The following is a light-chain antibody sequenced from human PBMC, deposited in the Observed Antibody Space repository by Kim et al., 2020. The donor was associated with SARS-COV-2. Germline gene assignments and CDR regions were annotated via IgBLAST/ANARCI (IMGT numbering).Light chain of an antibody. CDR1: QSINSW. Sequence: ASVGNRVTITSRASQSINSWLAWYQQKPGKAPQVLIYDASDLESGVPSRFSGSGSGTEFTLTINSLQPDDFGTYYCQQYKNYFWTFGQGTKVDIK. V-gene: IGKV1-5*01. CDR2: DAS. J-gene: IGKJ1*01. CDR3: QQYKNYFWT.